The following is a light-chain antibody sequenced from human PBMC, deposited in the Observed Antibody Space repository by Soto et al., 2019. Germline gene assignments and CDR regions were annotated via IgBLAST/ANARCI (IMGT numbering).Light chain of an antibody. J-gene: IGKJ1*01. CDR2: AAS. CDR3: QQYYSYPPT. Sequence: DIHMTQSPSSLSASVGDRVTITCQASEDISNYLNWYQQKPGKAPKLLIYAASTLQSGVPSRFSGSGSGTDFTLTISCLQSEDFATYYCQQYYSYPPTFGQGTKVDIK. V-gene: IGKV1-16*01. CDR1: EDISNY.